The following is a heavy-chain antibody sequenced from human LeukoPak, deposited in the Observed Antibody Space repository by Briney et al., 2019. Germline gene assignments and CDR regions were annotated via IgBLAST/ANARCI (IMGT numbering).Heavy chain of an antibody. J-gene: IGHJ3*02. CDR1: GCSISSYY. Sequence: SETLSLTCTVSGCSISSYYWSWLRQPPGKGLEWIGYIYYSGSTYYNPSLKSRVTISVDTSKNQFSLKLSSVTAADTLVYYCARGYYDFWSGYYADAFDIWGQGTMVTLSS. CDR3: ARGYYDFWSGYYADAFDI. V-gene: IGHV4-59*06. CDR2: IYYSGST. D-gene: IGHD3-3*01.